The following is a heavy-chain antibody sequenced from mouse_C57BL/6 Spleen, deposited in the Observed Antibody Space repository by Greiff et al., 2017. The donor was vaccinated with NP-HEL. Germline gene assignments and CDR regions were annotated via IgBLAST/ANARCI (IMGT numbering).Heavy chain of an antibody. Sequence: QVQLQQPGAELVKPGASVKMSCKASGYTFTSYWITWVKQRPGQGLEWIGDIYPGSGSTNYNEKFKSKATLTVDTSSSTAYMQLSSLTSEDSAVYFCARSGYYGSSGDLYFDVWGTGTTVTVSS. J-gene: IGHJ1*03. CDR2: IYPGSGST. CDR3: ARSGYYGSSGDLYFDV. CDR1: GYTFTSYW. D-gene: IGHD1-1*01. V-gene: IGHV1-55*01.